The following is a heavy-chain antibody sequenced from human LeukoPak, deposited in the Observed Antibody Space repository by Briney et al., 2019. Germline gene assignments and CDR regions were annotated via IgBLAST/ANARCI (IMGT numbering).Heavy chain of an antibody. J-gene: IGHJ6*02. CDR1: GFTFSSYS. CDR3: ARDYGSGSYGYGMDV. D-gene: IGHD3-10*01. V-gene: IGHV3-21*01. Sequence: GGSLRLSCAASGFTFSSYSMNWVRQAPGKGLEWVSSISSSSNYIYYADSVKGRFTISRDNAKNSPYLQMNSLRAEDTAVYYCARDYGSGSYGYGMDVWGQGTTVTVSS. CDR2: ISSSSNYI.